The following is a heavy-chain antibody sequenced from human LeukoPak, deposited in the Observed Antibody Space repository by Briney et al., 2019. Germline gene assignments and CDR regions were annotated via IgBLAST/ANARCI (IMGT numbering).Heavy chain of an antibody. CDR3: AKDQIAVAGISPWDY. V-gene: IGHV3-30*18. Sequence: GGSLRLSCAASGFTFSTYGMHWVRQAPGKGLEWVAVISYDGSNGYYADSVKGRFTISRDNSKNTLYLQMNSLRAEDTAVYYCAKDQIAVAGISPWDYWGQGTLVTVSS. J-gene: IGHJ4*02. CDR2: ISYDGSNG. D-gene: IGHD6-19*01. CDR1: GFTFSTYG.